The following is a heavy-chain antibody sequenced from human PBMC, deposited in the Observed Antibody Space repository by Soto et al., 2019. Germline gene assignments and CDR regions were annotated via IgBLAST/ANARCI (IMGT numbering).Heavy chain of an antibody. Sequence: PGGSLRLSCAASGFTFSSYAMHWVRQAPGKGLEWVAVISYDGSNKYYADSVKGRFTISRDNSKNTLYLQMNSLRAEDTAVYYCARYRPGSYNWGQGTLVTVSS. CDR1: GFTFSSYA. D-gene: IGHD3-10*01. CDR2: ISYDGSNK. CDR3: ARYRPGSYN. V-gene: IGHV3-30-3*01. J-gene: IGHJ4*02.